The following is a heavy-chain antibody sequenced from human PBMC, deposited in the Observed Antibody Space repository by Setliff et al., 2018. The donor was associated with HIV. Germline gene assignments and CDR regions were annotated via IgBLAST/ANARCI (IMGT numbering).Heavy chain of an antibody. CDR2: IYHSGNT. V-gene: IGHV4-59*12. CDR3: ARGGAGDPRKQQLAWYYGMDV. J-gene: IGHJ6*02. D-gene: IGHD6-13*01. Sequence: SETLSLTCTVSGDSISNYSWNWIRQPPGKGLEWIGYIYHSGNTYYNPSLKSRVSISVDRSKNHFSPRLSSVTAADTAVYYCARGGAGDPRKQQLAWYYGMDVWGQGTTVTVSS. CDR1: GDSISNYS.